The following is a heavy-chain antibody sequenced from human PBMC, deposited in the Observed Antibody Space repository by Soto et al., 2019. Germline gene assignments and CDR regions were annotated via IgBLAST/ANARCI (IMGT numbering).Heavy chain of an antibody. CDR3: AKGEQLAYYYYYYGMDV. CDR1: GFTFSSYA. V-gene: IGHV3-23*01. D-gene: IGHD6-13*01. CDR2: ISGSGGST. J-gene: IGHJ6*02. Sequence: EVQLLESGGGLVQPGGSLRLSCAASGFTFSSYAMSWVRQAPGKGLEWVSAISGSGGSTYYADSVKGRFTIFRDNSKNTLYLQMNSLRAEDTAVYYCAKGEQLAYYYYYYGMDVWGQGTTVTVSS.